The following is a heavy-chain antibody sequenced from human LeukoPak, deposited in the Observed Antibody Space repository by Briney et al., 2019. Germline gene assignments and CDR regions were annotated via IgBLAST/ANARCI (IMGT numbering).Heavy chain of an antibody. J-gene: IGHJ4*02. Sequence: ASVKVSCKASGYTFTSYYMHWVRQAPGQGLEWMGIINPSGGSTSYAQKFQARVTITRDTSASTAYMEVSSLRSEDTAVYYCARDPIGSRWPYYFDYWGQGTLVTVSS. CDR1: GYTFTSYY. CDR3: ARDPIGSRWPYYFDY. CDR2: INPSGGST. D-gene: IGHD6-13*01. V-gene: IGHV1-46*01.